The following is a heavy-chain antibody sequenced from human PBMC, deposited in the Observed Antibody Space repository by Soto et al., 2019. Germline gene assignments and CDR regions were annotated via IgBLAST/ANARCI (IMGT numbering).Heavy chain of an antibody. CDR3: ARHMRILGDEAFDY. V-gene: IGHV4-59*08. CDR2: IHYQGRI. CDR1: GGSISGYY. D-gene: IGHD1-26*01. Sequence: QVQLQESGPGLVKPSETLSLTCTVPGGSISGYYWSWIRQPPGEGLEWIAFIHYQGRISYKPSLRSRFTMSLNTPNNQFSLSLRSVSAADTAVYFCARHMRILGDEAFDYWGQGIPVTVSS. J-gene: IGHJ4*02.